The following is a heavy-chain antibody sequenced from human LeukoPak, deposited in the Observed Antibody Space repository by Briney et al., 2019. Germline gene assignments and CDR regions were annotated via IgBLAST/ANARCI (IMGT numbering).Heavy chain of an antibody. Sequence: PGGSLRLSCAASGFTVSSNYMSWVRQAPGKGLEWVSVIYSGGSTYYADSVKGRFTISRHNSKNTLYLQMNSLRAEDTAVYYCAKDGIVVVPAAMGFDYWGQGTLVTVSS. CDR2: IYSGGST. J-gene: IGHJ4*02. D-gene: IGHD2-2*01. V-gene: IGHV3-53*01. CDR1: GFTVSSNY. CDR3: AKDGIVVVPAAMGFDY.